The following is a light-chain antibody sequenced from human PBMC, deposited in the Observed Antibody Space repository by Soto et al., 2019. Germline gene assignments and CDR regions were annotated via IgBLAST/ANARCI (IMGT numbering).Light chain of an antibody. CDR2: NAS. CDR3: QQYNGKSLN. J-gene: IGKJ4*01. Sequence: DIQMTQSPSTLSASVGDRVTITCRASQSINNWLAWYQQKPGKVPKLLIYNASTLGSGVPSRFSGSGSGTEFTLTISSLQPDDFAAYYCQQYNGKSLNFGGGTKVEFK. V-gene: IGKV1-5*01. CDR1: QSINNW.